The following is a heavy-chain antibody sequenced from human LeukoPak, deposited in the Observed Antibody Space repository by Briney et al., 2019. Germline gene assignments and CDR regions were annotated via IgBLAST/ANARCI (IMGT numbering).Heavy chain of an antibody. CDR3: ARDKGTIFVDY. CDR1: GGSISSGGYY. J-gene: IGHJ4*02. V-gene: IGHV4-31*03. D-gene: IGHD3-3*01. CDR2: IYYSGST. Sequence: PSETLSLTCTVSGGSISSGGYYWSWIRQHPGKGLEWIGYIYYSGSTYYNPSLKSRVTISVDTSKNQFSLKLSSVTAADTAVYYCARDKGTIFVDYWGQGTLVTVSS.